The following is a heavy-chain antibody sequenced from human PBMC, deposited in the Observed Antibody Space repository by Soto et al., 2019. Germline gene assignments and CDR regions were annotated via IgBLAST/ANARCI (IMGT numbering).Heavy chain of an antibody. CDR1: GFTFSSSG. D-gene: IGHD5-12*01. CDR2: IVVGSGNT. Sequence: ASVKVSCKASGFTFSSSGIHWVRQARGQRLEWIGWIVVGSGNTNYAQKFQERVTITRDVSTNTAYMELTSLRAEDTAVYYCARGYTGYVQSGLDYWGHGTLVTVSS. J-gene: IGHJ4*01. CDR3: ARGYTGYVQSGLDY. V-gene: IGHV1-58*02.